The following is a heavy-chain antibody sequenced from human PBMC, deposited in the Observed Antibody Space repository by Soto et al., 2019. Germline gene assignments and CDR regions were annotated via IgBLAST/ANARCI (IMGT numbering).Heavy chain of an antibody. CDR1: GDSVSSNSAA. Sequence: PSQTLSLTCAISGDSVSSNSAAWNWIRQSPSRGLEWLGRTYYRSKWYNDYAVSVKSRITTNPDTSKNQFSLQLNSVTPEDTAVYYCARAVEGDCSSTSCHLDFDYWGQGTLVTGSS. CDR3: ARAVEGDCSSTSCHLDFDY. D-gene: IGHD2-2*01. J-gene: IGHJ4*02. CDR2: TYYRSKWYN. V-gene: IGHV6-1*01.